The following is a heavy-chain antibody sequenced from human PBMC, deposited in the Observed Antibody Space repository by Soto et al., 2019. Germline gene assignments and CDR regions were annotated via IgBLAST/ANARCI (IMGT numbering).Heavy chain of an antibody. CDR2: MFYSGLT. Sequence: SETLSLTCSVSGYSVSSSEYYWAWIRQPPGKGLEWIGSMFYSGLTYYNPSLKSRVTLSVDTPKNQFSVRLNSVTATDTAVYYCATLTVSLSGPYGIHVRGQGTTVTVSS. J-gene: IGHJ6*02. CDR1: GYSVSSSEYY. V-gene: IGHV4-39*01. CDR3: ATLTVSLSGPYGIHV. D-gene: IGHD2-15*01.